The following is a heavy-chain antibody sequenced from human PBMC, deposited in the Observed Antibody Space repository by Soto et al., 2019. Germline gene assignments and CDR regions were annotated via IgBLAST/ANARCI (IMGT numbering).Heavy chain of an antibody. CDR3: ARGRDSSSWYWFDP. CDR1: GGSFSGYY. CDR2: INHSGST. V-gene: IGHV4-34*01. J-gene: IGHJ5*02. D-gene: IGHD6-13*01. Sequence: SETLSLTCAVYGGSFSGYYWSWIRQPPGKGLEWIGEINHSGSTNYNPSLKSRVTISVDTSKNQFSLKLSSVTAADTAVYYCARGRDSSSWYWFDPWGQGTLVTVSS.